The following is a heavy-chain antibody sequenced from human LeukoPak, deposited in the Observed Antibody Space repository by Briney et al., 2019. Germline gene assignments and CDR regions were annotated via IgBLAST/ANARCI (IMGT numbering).Heavy chain of an antibody. V-gene: IGHV4-34*01. CDR2: IDHSGST. CDR3: ARGLGDTSDYYYLGY. CDR1: GGSFSGYF. D-gene: IGHD3-22*01. J-gene: IGHJ6*02. Sequence: SETLSLTCAVYGGSFSGYFWTWIRQPPGKGLEWIGEIDHSGSTNYNPSLKSRVTISVDTSKNQFSLKVTSVTAVDTALYYCARGLGDTSDYYYLGYWGQGTTVTVSS.